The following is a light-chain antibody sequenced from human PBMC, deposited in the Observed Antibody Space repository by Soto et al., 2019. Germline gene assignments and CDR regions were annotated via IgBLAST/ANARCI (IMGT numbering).Light chain of an antibody. CDR2: GAS. J-gene: IGKJ2*01. CDR1: QTISSNY. Sequence: EIVLTQSPGTLSLSAGERATLSCRASQTISSNYLAWYQQKPGQAPRLLIFGASYRATGIPDRFSGSGSGTDFTLTISRLEPEDFAVYYCQQRSNWPPYTFGQGTKLEIK. CDR3: QQRSNWPPYT. V-gene: IGKV3D-20*02.